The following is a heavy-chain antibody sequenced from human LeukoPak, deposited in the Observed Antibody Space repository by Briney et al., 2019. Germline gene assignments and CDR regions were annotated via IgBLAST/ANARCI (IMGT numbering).Heavy chain of an antibody. CDR2: ISDSGGRT. Sequence: GVSLRLSCAASGFTLSNYGMSWVRQAPGKGLEWVAGISDSGGRTNNADSVKGRFSISRDNPKNTLYLQMNSLRAEDTAVYFCAKRGVVIRVILVGFHKEANYFDSWGQGALVTVSS. CDR1: GFTLSNYG. J-gene: IGHJ4*02. V-gene: IGHV3-23*01. D-gene: IGHD3-22*01. CDR3: AKRGVVIRVILVGFHKEANYFDS.